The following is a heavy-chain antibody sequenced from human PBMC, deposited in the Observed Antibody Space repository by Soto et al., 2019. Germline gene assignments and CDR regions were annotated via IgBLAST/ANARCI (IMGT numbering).Heavy chain of an antibody. D-gene: IGHD6-19*01. J-gene: IGHJ5*02. CDR2: ISGSGSVI. V-gene: IGHV3-48*03. CDR3: ARDSDSSGSLGP. CDR1: GFTFSDYE. Sequence: EVQLVESGGGLVQPGGSLRLSCAASGFTFSDYEMNWVRQAPGRGLEWVSYISGSGSVIYYAKSVQGRFTIYRDNAKNSLYLQMNSMRDEATAQYFCARDSDSSGSLGPWGQGTLVTVSS.